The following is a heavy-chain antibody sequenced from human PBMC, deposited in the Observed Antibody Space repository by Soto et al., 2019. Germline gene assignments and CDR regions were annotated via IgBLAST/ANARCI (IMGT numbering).Heavy chain of an antibody. CDR2: TYYRSKWDN. CDR1: VDSVSSNSAA. CDR3: AGSGSYESSCLDY. Sequence: SQTLSLTCAISVDSVSSNSAAWNWIRQSPSRGLEWLGRTYYRSKWDNDYAVSLKSRITSNPDTSKNQFSLQLNSVTPEDAAVDYCAGSGSYESSCLDYWGEGTLISVAS. D-gene: IGHD6-19*01. V-gene: IGHV6-1*01. J-gene: IGHJ4*02.